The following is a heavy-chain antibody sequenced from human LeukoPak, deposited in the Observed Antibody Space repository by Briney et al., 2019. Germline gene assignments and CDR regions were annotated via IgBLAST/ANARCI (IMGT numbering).Heavy chain of an antibody. Sequence: GGSLRLSCAASGFTFSSYAMGWVRQAPGKGLEWVSDISISGGTTHFYSDSAKGRFTISRDNSKNTLYLQMNSLRAEDTAVYYCAKRSRYYYDSSGDHDAFDIWGQGTMVTVSS. J-gene: IGHJ3*02. CDR2: ISISGGTT. V-gene: IGHV3-23*01. CDR1: GFTFSSYA. D-gene: IGHD3-22*01. CDR3: AKRSRYYYDSSGDHDAFDI.